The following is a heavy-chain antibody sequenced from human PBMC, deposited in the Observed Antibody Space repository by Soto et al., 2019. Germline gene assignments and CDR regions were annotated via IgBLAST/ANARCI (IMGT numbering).Heavy chain of an antibody. J-gene: IGHJ4*02. D-gene: IGHD5-12*01. CDR2: IYYSGST. Sequence: LSLTCTVSGGSISSYYWSWIRQPPGKGLEWIGYIYYSGSTNYNPSLKSRVTISVDTSKNQFSLKLSSVTAADTAVYYCARGMVATMFDYWGQGTLVTVSS. CDR3: ARGMVATMFDY. V-gene: IGHV4-59*01. CDR1: GGSISSYY.